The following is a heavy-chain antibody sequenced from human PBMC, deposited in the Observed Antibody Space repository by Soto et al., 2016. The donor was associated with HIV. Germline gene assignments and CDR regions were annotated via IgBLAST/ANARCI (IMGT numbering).Heavy chain of an antibody. V-gene: IGHV4-34*02. Sequence: QVHLQQWGAGQLTPTKTLSLTCAVYGGSFNGNYWSWIRQSPGRGLEWLAEIDHSGSANYNPTLKSRLIISADKSKNQFSLKLKSVTSADTAMYYCAIGVTVLSPAVIITLRIWGQGSLVTVSS. CDR2: IDHSGSA. J-gene: IGHJ4*02. D-gene: IGHD3-16*01. CDR1: GGSFNGNY. CDR3: AIGVTVLSPAVIITLRI.